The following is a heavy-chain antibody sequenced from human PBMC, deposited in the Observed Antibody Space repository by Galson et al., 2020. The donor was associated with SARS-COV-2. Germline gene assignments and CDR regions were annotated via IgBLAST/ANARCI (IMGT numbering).Heavy chain of an antibody. J-gene: IGHJ6*02. CDR1: GYTFTDYD. V-gene: IGHV1-8*02. CDR2: VSPISGNT. D-gene: IGHD2-8*01. CDR3: ATGHADRDCINNKCFSYAVEV. Sequence: GESLKISCKGSGYTFTDYDINWVRQVTGQGLEWMGWVSPISGNTGYAQKFQGRVTMTRDNSISTAYMELSSLSSEDTAVYYCATGHADRDCINNKCFSYAVEVWGQGTTVTVSS.